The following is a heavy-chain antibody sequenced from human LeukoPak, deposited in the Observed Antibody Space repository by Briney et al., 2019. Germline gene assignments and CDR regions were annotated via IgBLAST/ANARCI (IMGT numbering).Heavy chain of an antibody. CDR2: IYYSGST. CDR1: GFTFSDYY. J-gene: IGHJ6*03. D-gene: IGHD6-13*01. V-gene: IGHV4-30-4*08. Sequence: LRLSCAASGFTFSDYYMSWIRQAPGKGLEWIGYIYYSGSTYYNPSLKSRVTISVDTSKNQFSLKLSSVTAADTAVYYCTTAGYSSSWYYYYYMDVWGKGTTVTVSS. CDR3: TTAGYSSSWYYYYYMDV.